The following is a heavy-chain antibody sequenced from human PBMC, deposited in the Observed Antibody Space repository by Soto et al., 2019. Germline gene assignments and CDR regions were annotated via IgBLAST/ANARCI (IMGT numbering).Heavy chain of an antibody. CDR1: GGSISSSSNY. D-gene: IGHD6-25*01. V-gene: IGHV4-61*05. CDR2: IYHSGST. Sequence: PEETLSLTCAVSGGSISSSSNYWSWIRQPPGKGLEWTGYIYHSGSTNYNPSLKSRVTISVDTSKNQFSLKLSSVTAADTAVYYCARLGSIAADDFDYWGQGTLVTVSS. CDR3: ARLGSIAADDFDY. J-gene: IGHJ4*02.